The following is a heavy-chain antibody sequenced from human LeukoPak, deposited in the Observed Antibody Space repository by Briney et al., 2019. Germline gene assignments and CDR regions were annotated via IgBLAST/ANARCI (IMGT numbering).Heavy chain of an antibody. CDR1: GGTFSSYT. Sequence: SVKVSCKASGGTFSSYTISWVRQAPGQGLEWTGRIIPILGIANYAQKFQGRVTITADKSTSTAYMELSSLRSEDTAVYYCARDGWGLSDGYNSDYWGQGTLVTVSS. V-gene: IGHV1-69*04. J-gene: IGHJ4*02. CDR3: ARDGWGLSDGYNSDY. CDR2: IIPILGIA. D-gene: IGHD5-24*01.